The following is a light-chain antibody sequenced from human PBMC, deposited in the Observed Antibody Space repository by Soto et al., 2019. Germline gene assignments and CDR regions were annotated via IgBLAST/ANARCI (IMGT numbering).Light chain of an antibody. CDR2: GAS. CDR1: QSVSNNY. J-gene: IGKJ2*02. V-gene: IGKV3-20*01. CDR3: QQYDTARST. Sequence: EIVLTQSPGTLSLSPGERATLSCRASQSVSNNYLAWYQQKPGQAPRLLIYGASNRATGIPDRFSGSGSGTDFTLTISTVEPEDLAVYYCQQYDTARSTFGQGTKLEIK.